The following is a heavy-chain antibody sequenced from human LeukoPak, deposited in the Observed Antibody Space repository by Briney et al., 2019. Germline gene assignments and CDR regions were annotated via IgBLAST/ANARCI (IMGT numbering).Heavy chain of an antibody. J-gene: IGHJ4*02. Sequence: GGSLRLSCAAYGFTFSRYEMNWVRQAPGKGLEWVSYISRSGDTIYFADSVKGRFTISRDNAKNSLYLQMSSLRAEDTAVYYCARDYASDYWGQGTLVTVSS. CDR1: GFTFSRYE. CDR2: ISRSGDTI. V-gene: IGHV3-48*03. D-gene: IGHD3-10*01. CDR3: ARDYASDY.